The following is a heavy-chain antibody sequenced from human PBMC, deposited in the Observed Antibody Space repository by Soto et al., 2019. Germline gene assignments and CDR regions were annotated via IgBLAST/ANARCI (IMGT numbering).Heavy chain of an antibody. V-gene: IGHV1-69*12. CDR1: GGTFDRNV. CDR2: ILPIFGGA. D-gene: IGHD3-10*01. J-gene: IGHJ4*02. CDR3: ARDSPAFGELFIM. Sequence: QVQLVQSGAEVKKPGSSVKVSCKASGGTFDRNVISWVRQAPGQGLEWMGGILPIFGGADTAQNFQGSLTITADESTTTVYMELSSLRTEDTAVYYCARDSPAFGELFIMWVQGTLVTVTS.